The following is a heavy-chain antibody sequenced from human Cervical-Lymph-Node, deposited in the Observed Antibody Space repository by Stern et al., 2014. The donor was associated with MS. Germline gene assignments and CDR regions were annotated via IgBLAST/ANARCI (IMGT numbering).Heavy chain of an antibody. J-gene: IGHJ4*02. CDR1: GFTFRSYS. CDR2: ISSSSPEI. Sequence: EVQLVESGGGLVKPGASLWLSCAASGFTFRSYSMNWVRQAPGKGLEWGSSISSSSPEIYYSDSVKGRFTISRDNAKTSLSLHMNSLRAEDTAVYYCVRGGEWELVHENFDYWGQGALVTVSS. V-gene: IGHV3-21*01. D-gene: IGHD1-26*01. CDR3: VRGGEWELVHENFDY.